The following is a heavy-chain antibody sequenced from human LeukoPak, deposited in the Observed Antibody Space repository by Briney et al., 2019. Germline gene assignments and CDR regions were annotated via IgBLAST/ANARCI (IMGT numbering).Heavy chain of an antibody. D-gene: IGHD1-14*01. CDR2: ISGSGVST. CDR1: GFTFSSYA. J-gene: IGHJ4*02. CDR3: AKGTPFRNFDY. V-gene: IGHV3-23*01. Sequence: GGSLRLSCTASGFTFSSYAMSWVRQALGKGLDWVSAISGSGVSTYYPDSVKGRFTISRDNSKNTLYLQMNSLRAEDTAVYYCAKGTPFRNFDYWGQGTLVTVSS.